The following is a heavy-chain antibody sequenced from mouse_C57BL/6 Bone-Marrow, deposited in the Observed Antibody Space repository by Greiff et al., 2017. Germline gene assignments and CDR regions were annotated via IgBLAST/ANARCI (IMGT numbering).Heavy chain of an antibody. V-gene: IGHV1-64*01. CDR2: IHPNSGST. CDR3: ARPYGNWYFDV. CDR1: GYTFTSYW. J-gene: IGHJ1*03. Sequence: QVHVKQSGAELVKPGASVKLSCKASGYTFTSYWMHWVKQRPGQGLEWIGMIHPNSGSTNYNEKFKSKATLTVDKSSSTAYMQLSSLTSEDSAVYYCARPYGNWYFDVWGTGTTVTVSS. D-gene: IGHD2-1*01.